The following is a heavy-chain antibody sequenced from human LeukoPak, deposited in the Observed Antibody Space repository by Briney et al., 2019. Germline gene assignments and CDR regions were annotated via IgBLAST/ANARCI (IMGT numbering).Heavy chain of an antibody. D-gene: IGHD3-3*01. J-gene: IGHJ4*02. CDR3: ARRSGLDY. V-gene: IGHV3-48*03. CDR1: GFIFRSYE. Sequence: PGGSLRLSCAVSGFIFRSYEMSWVRQAPGKGLEWVSYISSTGSTISYADSVKGRFLISRDNAKNSLYLQMNSLRAEDTAVYYCARRSGLDYWGQGALVTVSS. CDR2: ISSTGSTI.